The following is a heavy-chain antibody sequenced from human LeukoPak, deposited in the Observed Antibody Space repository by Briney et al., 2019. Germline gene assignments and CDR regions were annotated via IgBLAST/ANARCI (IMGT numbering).Heavy chain of an antibody. J-gene: IGHJ4*02. Sequence: RESLKISCKGSGYSFSNYWIGWVRQMPGKGLEWMGIIWPGDSDTRYSPSFQGQVTISVDKSISTAYLQWSSLKASDTAIYYCARQYYDILTGFYIHFDYWGQGTLVTVSS. CDR3: ARQYYDILTGFYIHFDY. D-gene: IGHD3-9*01. CDR1: GYSFSNYW. CDR2: IWPGDSDT. V-gene: IGHV5-51*01.